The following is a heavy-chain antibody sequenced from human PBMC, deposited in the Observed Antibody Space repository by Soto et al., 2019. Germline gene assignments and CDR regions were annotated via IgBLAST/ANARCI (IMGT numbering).Heavy chain of an antibody. J-gene: IGHJ4*02. V-gene: IGHV3-30-3*01. CDR2: ISYDGSNK. CDR3: ARDRSLRYFDWSQY. D-gene: IGHD3-9*01. CDR1: GFTFSSYA. Sequence: GGSLRLSCAASGFTFSSYAMHWVRQAPGKGLEWVAVISYDGSNKYYADSVKGRFTISRDNSKNTLYLQMNSLRAEDTAVYYCARDRSLRYFDWSQYWGQGTLVTV.